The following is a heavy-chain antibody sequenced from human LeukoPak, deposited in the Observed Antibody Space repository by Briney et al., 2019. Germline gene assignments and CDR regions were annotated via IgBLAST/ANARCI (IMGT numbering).Heavy chain of an antibody. CDR3: ARGGSMTHWFDP. CDR2: IYYSGST. CDR1: GGSISSYY. V-gene: IGHV4-59*01. Sequence: SETLSLTCTVSGGSISSYYWSWIRQPPGKGLEWIGYIYYSGSTNYNPSLKSRVTISVDTSKNQFSLKLSSVTAADTAVYYCARGGSMTHWFDPWGQGTLVTVSS. J-gene: IGHJ5*02. D-gene: IGHD6-13*01.